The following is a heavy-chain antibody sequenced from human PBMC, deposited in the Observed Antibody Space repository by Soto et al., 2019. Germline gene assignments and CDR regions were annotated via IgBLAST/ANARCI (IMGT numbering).Heavy chain of an antibody. J-gene: IGHJ4*02. CDR2: VSGSGDST. V-gene: IGHV3-23*01. D-gene: IGHD3-22*01. Sequence: EVQLLESGGGLVQPGGSLRLSCAASGFTFNNYVMTWVRQAPGKGLDCVSAVSGSGDSTSYADSVKGRFTISRDNSKNTLYLQINSLRAEDTAIYYCARRTYDSSGYAFDHWGQGTLDTVSS. CDR3: ARRTYDSSGYAFDH. CDR1: GFTFNNYV.